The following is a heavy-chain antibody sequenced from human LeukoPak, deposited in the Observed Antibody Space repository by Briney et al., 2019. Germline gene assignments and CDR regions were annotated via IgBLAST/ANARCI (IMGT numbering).Heavy chain of an antibody. CDR1: GGSISSSSAY. CDR3: VSPRGFSYGYFDY. J-gene: IGHJ4*02. CDR2: IYYSKNT. Sequence: SETLSLTCTVSGGSISSSSAYWGSVRQPPGKGMEWIGSIYYSKNTYYNPSLKSRVTISADTSKNQFSLTLGSVSATDTAVYYCVSPRGFSYGYFDYWGQGTLVTVSS. D-gene: IGHD5-18*01. V-gene: IGHV4-39*01.